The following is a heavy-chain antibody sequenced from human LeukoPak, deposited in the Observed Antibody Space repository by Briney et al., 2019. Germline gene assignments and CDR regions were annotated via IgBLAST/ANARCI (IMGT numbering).Heavy chain of an antibody. CDR3: ARVRLGYCDGGSCGPFGY. J-gene: IGHJ4*02. V-gene: IGHV3-7*01. CDR2: IKHDGSEK. CDR1: GFTFSSYW. Sequence: QTGGSLRLSCAASGFTFSSYWMSWVRQAPGKGREWVANIKHDGSEKYSGDSVKGRFTISRDNAKNSLYLQMNSLRAEDTAVYYCARVRLGYCDGGSCGPFGYWGQGTLVTVSS. D-gene: IGHD2-15*01.